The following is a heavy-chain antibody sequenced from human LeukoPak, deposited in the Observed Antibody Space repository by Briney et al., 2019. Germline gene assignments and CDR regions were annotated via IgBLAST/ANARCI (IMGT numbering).Heavy chain of an antibody. CDR3: ARHLTGYYDYVWGSYRYIFDY. Sequence: ASVKVSCKASGGTFSSYAISWVRQAPGQGLEWMGGIIPIFGTANYAQKFQGRVTITADKSTSTAYMELSSLRSEDTAVYYCARHLTGYYDYVWGSYRYIFDYWGQGTLVTVSS. CDR1: GGTFSSYA. V-gene: IGHV1-69*06. CDR2: IIPIFGTA. J-gene: IGHJ4*02. D-gene: IGHD3-16*02.